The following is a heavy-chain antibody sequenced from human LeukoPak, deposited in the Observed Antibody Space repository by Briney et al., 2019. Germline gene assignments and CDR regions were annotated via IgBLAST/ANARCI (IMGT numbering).Heavy chain of an antibody. Sequence: GGSLRLSCAASGFTFSNYWMHWVRQAPGKGLVWVSRINYDGTTTGYADSVKGRFTISRDNAKNTLYLQMNSLRAEDTAVYYCARDEGYYFDSWGQGTQVTVSS. CDR3: ARDEGYYFDS. V-gene: IGHV3-74*01. CDR1: GFTFSNYW. CDR2: INYDGTTT. J-gene: IGHJ4*02.